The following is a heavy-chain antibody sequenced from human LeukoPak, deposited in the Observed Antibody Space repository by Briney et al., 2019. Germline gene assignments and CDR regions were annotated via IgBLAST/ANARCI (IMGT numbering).Heavy chain of an antibody. CDR3: ARGTPYSSGWYPPVRFDY. CDR2: VYTSGSI. J-gene: IGHJ4*02. V-gene: IGHV4-61*02. CDR1: GGSISSSSYY. D-gene: IGHD6-19*01. Sequence: SETLSLTCTVSGGSISSSSYYWSWIRQPAGKGLEWIGRVYTSGSISYNPSLKSRVTMSVDTSKNQFSLKLSSVTAADTAVYYCARGTPYSSGWYPPVRFDYWGQGTLVTVSS.